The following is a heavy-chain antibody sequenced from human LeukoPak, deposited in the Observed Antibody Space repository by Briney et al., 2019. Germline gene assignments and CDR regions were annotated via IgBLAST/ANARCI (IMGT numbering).Heavy chain of an antibody. Sequence: PGGSLRLSCAASGFTFSSYAMHWVRQAPGKGLEWVAVISYDGSNKYYADSVKGRFTISRDNSKNTLYLQMNSLRAEDTAVYYCARGRGFYFWSERHYMDVWGKGTTVTVSS. CDR2: ISYDGSNK. J-gene: IGHJ6*03. CDR3: ARGRGFYFWSERHYMDV. V-gene: IGHV3-30-3*01. D-gene: IGHD3-3*01. CDR1: GFTFSSYA.